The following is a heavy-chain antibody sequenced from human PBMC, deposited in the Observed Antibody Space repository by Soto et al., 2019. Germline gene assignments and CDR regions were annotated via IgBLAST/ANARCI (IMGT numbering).Heavy chain of an antibody. D-gene: IGHD6-13*01. CDR3: ARGRSWARSNY. CDR2: INHSGST. V-gene: IGHV4-34*01. J-gene: IGHJ4*02. Sequence: ASETLSLTCAVYGGSFSGYYWSWIRQPPGKGLEWIGEINHSGSTNYNPSLKSRVTISVDTSNNQFSLKLSSVTAADTAVYYCARGRSWARSNYWGQGTLVTVSS. CDR1: GGSFSGYY.